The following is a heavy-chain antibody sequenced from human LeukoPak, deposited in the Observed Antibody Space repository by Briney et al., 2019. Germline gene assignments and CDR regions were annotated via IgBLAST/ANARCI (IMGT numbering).Heavy chain of an antibody. Sequence: GASVKVSCKASGGTFSSYAISWVRQAPGQGLEWMGIINPSGGSTSYAQKFQGRVTMTRDMSTSTVYMELSSLRSEDTAVYYCASSLLGVVTRFDYWGQGTLVTVSS. CDR1: GGTFSSYA. V-gene: IGHV1-46*01. D-gene: IGHD3-3*01. CDR2: INPSGGST. CDR3: ASSLLGVVTRFDY. J-gene: IGHJ4*02.